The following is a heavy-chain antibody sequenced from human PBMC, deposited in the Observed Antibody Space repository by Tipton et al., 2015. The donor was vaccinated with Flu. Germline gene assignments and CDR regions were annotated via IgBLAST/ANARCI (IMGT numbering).Heavy chain of an antibody. CDR1: GDSISIYY. CDR3: ARVRPLEDWGGGNCYSPGWFDP. CDR2: ISNIGGT. Sequence: LRLSCTVPGDSISIYYWAWIRQPPGKGLEWIGYISNIGGTNYNPSVKSRAAISVDTSKNHFSLILSSVIAADTAVYYCARVRPLEDWGGGNCYSPGWFDPWGQGTLVTVSS. V-gene: IGHV4-59*01. J-gene: IGHJ5*02. D-gene: IGHD2-21*02.